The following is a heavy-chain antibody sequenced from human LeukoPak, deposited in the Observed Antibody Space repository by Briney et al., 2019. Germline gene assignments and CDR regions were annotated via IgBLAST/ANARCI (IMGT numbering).Heavy chain of an antibody. CDR2: ISYDGSNK. D-gene: IGHD1-1*01. V-gene: IGHV3-30-3*01. CDR3: ARDHGYNWSDGGGLDC. Sequence: GGSLRLSCAASGFTFSYYTMHWVRQAPGKGLEWVAVISYDGSNKYYADSVKGRFTISRDNSKNTLYLQMNSLRAEDTAVYFCARDHGYNWSDGGGLDCWGQGTLVTVSS. CDR1: GFTFSYYT. J-gene: IGHJ4*02.